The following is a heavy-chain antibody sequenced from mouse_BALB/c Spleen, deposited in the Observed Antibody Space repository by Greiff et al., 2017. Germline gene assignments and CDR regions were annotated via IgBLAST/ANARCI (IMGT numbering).Heavy chain of an antibody. CDR2: ISDGGGST. Sequence: EVQVVESGGGLVKPGGSLKLSCAASGFTFSSYTMSWVRQTPEKRLEWVAYISDGGGSTYYPDTVKGRFTIYRDNAKNTLYLQMSSLKSEDTAMYYCARQGSSYWYFDVWGAGTTVTVAS. CDR1: GFTFSSYT. J-gene: IGHJ1*01. V-gene: IGHV5-12-2*01. D-gene: IGHD6-1*01. CDR3: ARQGSSYWYFDV.